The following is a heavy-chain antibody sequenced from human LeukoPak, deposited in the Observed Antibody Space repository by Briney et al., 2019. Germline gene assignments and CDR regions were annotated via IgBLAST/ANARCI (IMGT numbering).Heavy chain of an antibody. J-gene: IGHJ3*02. CDR2: IYNSGST. Sequence: SETPSLTCTVSGGSISTYYWSWIRQPPGKGLEWIAYIYNSGSTNSNPSLKSRVTISVDTSKNQFSLRLSSVTAADTAVYYCARIYYDSGAYYRRAFDIWGQGTMVSVSS. D-gene: IGHD3-22*01. CDR3: ARIYYDSGAYYRRAFDI. V-gene: IGHV4-59*01. CDR1: GGSISTYY.